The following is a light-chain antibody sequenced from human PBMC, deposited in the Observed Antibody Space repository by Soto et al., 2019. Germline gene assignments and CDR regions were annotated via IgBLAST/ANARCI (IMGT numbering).Light chain of an antibody. CDR2: RNN. CDR1: SSDVGSYNL. CDR3: AAWDDSLKEV. Sequence: QSALTQPASVSGSPGQSITISCTGTSSDVGSYNLVSWYQQLPGTAPKLLIYRNNQRPSGVPDRFSGSKSGTSASLAISGLRSEDEADYYCAAWDDSLKEVFGGGTKLTVL. J-gene: IGLJ2*01. V-gene: IGLV1-47*01.